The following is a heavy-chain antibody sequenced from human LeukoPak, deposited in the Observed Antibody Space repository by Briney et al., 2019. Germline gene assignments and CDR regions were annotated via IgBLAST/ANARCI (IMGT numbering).Heavy chain of an antibody. Sequence: SVKVSCKASGGTFSSYAISWVRQAPGQGLEWMGGIIPIFGTANYAQKFQGRVTITADESTSTAYMELSSLRSEDTAVYYCARDPPRDFGVVIMGGDHYMDVWGKGTTVTVSS. J-gene: IGHJ6*03. CDR2: IIPIFGTA. CDR3: ARDPPRDFGVVIMGGDHYMDV. V-gene: IGHV1-69*13. D-gene: IGHD3-3*01. CDR1: GGTFSSYA.